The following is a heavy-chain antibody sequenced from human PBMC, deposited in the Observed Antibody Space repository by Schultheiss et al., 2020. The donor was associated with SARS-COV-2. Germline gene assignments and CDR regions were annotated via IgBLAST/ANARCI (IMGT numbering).Heavy chain of an antibody. J-gene: IGHJ5*02. CDR2: IGGTGGST. CDR1: GFTFSSYA. V-gene: IGHV3-23*01. Sequence: GGSLRLSCAASGFTFSSYAMHWVRQAPDEGLEWVSAIGGTGGSTYYADSLKGRFTISRDNSKNTLYLQMSSLRAEDTAVYYCARSATPYNWFDPWGQGTLVTVSS. D-gene: IGHD2-15*01. CDR3: ARSATPYNWFDP.